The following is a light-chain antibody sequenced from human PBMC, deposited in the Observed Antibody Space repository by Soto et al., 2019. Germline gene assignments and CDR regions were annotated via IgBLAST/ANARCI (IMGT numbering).Light chain of an antibody. CDR2: WAS. CDR3: QQYYSTPRT. J-gene: IGKJ1*01. V-gene: IGKV4-1*01. Sequence: DIVMTQSPDSLAVSLGERATINCKSSQSVLYSSNNKNYLAWYQQKPGQPPKLLIYWASTRESGVPDRFSGSGSGTDFTLTIGILQAEDVAVYYCQQYYSTPRTFGQGPNVEIK. CDR1: QSVLYSSNNKNY.